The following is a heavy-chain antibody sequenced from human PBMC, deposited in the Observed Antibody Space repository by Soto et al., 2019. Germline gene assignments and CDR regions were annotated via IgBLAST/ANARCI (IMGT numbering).Heavy chain of an antibody. Sequence: QVQLVESGGGVVQPGRSLRLSCAASGFTFSSYGMHWVRQAPGKGLEWVAIIWYDGSNKYYADSVKGRFTTSRDNSKNTLYLQMNSLRAEDTAVYYCARDQGATTRQFDYWGQGTLVTVSS. J-gene: IGHJ4*02. CDR2: IWYDGSNK. CDR3: ARDQGATTRQFDY. D-gene: IGHD1-26*01. V-gene: IGHV3-33*01. CDR1: GFTFSSYG.